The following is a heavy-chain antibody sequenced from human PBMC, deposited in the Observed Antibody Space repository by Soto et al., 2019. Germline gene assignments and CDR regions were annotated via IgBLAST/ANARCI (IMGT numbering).Heavy chain of an antibody. CDR1: GGSISSGGYY. CDR2: IYYSGST. J-gene: IGHJ4*02. Sequence: SETLSLTCTVSGGSISSGGYYWSWIRQHPGKGLEWIGYIYYSGSTYYNPSLKSRVTISVDTSKNQFSLKLSSVTAADTAVYYCARAGAHGYSSSSDFDYWGQGTLVTVSS. V-gene: IGHV4-31*03. D-gene: IGHD6-6*01. CDR3: ARAGAHGYSSSSDFDY.